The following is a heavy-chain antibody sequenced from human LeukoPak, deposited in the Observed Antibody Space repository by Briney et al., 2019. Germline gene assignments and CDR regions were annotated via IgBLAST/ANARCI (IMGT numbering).Heavy chain of an antibody. Sequence: GESLKTSCKGSGYSFTSYWISWVRQMPGEGLEWMGRIDPNDSYTNYSPSFQGHVTISADKSISTAYLQWSSLKASDTAMYYCASGVPHYDILTGYRDAFDIWGQGTMVTVSS. V-gene: IGHV5-10-1*01. D-gene: IGHD3-9*01. J-gene: IGHJ3*02. CDR3: ASGVPHYDILTGYRDAFDI. CDR1: GYSFTSYW. CDR2: IDPNDSYT.